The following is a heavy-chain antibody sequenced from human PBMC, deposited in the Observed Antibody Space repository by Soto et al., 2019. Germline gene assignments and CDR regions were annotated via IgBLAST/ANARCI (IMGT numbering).Heavy chain of an antibody. CDR1: GFTFSSYG. CDR3: AKSSGGLTRFDP. J-gene: IGHJ5*02. CDR2: ISYDGSNK. Sequence: QVQLVESGGGVVQPGRSLRLSCAASGFTFSSYGMHWVRQAPGKGLEWVAVISYDGSNKYYADSVKGRFTSSRDNSKNTLYLQMNSLRAEDTAVYYCAKSSGGLTRFDPWGQGTLVTVSS. V-gene: IGHV3-30*18. D-gene: IGHD3-22*01.